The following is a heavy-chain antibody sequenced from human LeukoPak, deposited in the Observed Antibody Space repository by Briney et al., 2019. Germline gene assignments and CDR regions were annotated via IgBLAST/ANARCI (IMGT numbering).Heavy chain of an antibody. Sequence: PSETLSLTCTVSGGSISSYYWSWIRQPPGKGLEWIGYIYYSGSTNYNPSLKSRVTISVDTSKNQFSLKLSSVTAADTAVYYCARPVYGSGSYREDYFDYWGQGTLVTVSS. D-gene: IGHD3-10*01. V-gene: IGHV4-59*08. CDR2: IYYSGST. CDR3: ARPVYGSGSYREDYFDY. J-gene: IGHJ4*02. CDR1: GGSISSYY.